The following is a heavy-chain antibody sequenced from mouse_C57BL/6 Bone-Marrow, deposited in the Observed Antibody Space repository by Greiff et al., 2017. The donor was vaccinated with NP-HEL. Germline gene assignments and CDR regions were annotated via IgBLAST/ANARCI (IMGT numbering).Heavy chain of an antibody. D-gene: IGHD2-4*01. CDR1: GYTFTDYN. J-gene: IGHJ4*01. CDR2: INPNNGGT. CDR3: ARSYDYSYAMDY. Sequence: DVQLQESGPELVKPGASVKIPCKASGYTFTDYNMDWVKQSHGKSLEWIGDINPNNGGTIYNQKFKGKATLTVDKSSSTAYMELRSLTSEDTAVYYCARSYDYSYAMDYWGQGTSVTVSS. V-gene: IGHV1-18*01.